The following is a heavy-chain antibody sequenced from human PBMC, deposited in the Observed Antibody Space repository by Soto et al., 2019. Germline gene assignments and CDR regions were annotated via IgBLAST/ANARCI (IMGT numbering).Heavy chain of an antibody. CDR1: GGSVSSGSYY. J-gene: IGHJ4*02. V-gene: IGHV4-61*01. Sequence: SETLSLTCTVSGGSVSSGSYYWSWIRQPPGKGLEWIGYIYYSGSTNYNPSLKSRVTISVDTSKNQFSLKLNSVTAADTAVYYCARRLRWLTFAYWGQGTLVTVSS. CDR2: IYYSGST. CDR3: ARRLRWLTFAY. D-gene: IGHD5-12*01.